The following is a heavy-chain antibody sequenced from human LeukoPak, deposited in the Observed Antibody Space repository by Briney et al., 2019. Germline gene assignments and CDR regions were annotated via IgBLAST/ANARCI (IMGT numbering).Heavy chain of an antibody. J-gene: IGHJ4*02. CDR2: IYYSGST. CDR3: ARGGYYGGSGTYGFFDY. D-gene: IGHD3-10*01. V-gene: IGHV4-59*01. CDR1: GGSISSYY. Sequence: SETLSLTCTVSGGSISSYYWSWIRQPPGKGLEWIGYIYYSGSTNYNPSLKSRVTISVDTSKNQFSLKLSSVTAADTAVYYCARGGYYGGSGTYGFFDYWGQGSLVTVSS.